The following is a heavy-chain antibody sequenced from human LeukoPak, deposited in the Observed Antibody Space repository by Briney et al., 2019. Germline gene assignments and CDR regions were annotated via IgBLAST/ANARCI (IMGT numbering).Heavy chain of an antibody. D-gene: IGHD4-23*01. Sequence: GGSLRLSCSASGFTFSSYAMHWVRQAPGKGLEYVAAISSDGGSTYYADSVKGRFTLSRDNSKNTLYLQMSSLRAEDTAVYYCVKARDYVGNSGSFHHWGQGTLVTVSS. J-gene: IGHJ1*01. CDR3: VKARDYVGNSGSFHH. V-gene: IGHV3-64D*06. CDR2: ISSDGGST. CDR1: GFTFSSYA.